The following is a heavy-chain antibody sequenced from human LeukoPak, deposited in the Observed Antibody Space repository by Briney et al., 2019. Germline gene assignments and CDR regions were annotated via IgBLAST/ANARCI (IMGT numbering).Heavy chain of an antibody. CDR3: ARTPGYCSGTSCYIGY. V-gene: IGHV4-30-4*01. J-gene: IGHJ4*02. CDR2: IYSSGDT. D-gene: IGHD2-2*02. CDR1: GASISSGDYY. Sequence: SETLSLTCTVSGASISSGDYYWSWIRQPPGKGLEWIGYIYSSGDTYYNPSLKSRVTISVDTSKNQFSLRLSSVTAADTAVYYCARTPGYCSGTSCYIGYWGQGTLVTVSS.